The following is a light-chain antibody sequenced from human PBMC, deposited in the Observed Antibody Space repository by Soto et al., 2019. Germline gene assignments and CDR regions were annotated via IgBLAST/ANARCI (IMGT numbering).Light chain of an antibody. CDR1: SSDVGGYEY. J-gene: IGLJ1*01. Sequence: QSVLTQPPSASGSPGQSVTISCTGSSSDVGGYEYVSWYQQHPGKAPKLIIYEVIKRPSGVPDRFSGSKSGNTASLTVSGLQAEDEADYYCSSYAGDNNPYVFGTGTKVTVL. V-gene: IGLV2-8*01. CDR3: SSYAGDNNPYV. CDR2: EVI.